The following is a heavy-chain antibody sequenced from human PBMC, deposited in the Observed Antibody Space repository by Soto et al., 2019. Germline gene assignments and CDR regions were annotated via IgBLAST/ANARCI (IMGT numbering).Heavy chain of an antibody. V-gene: IGHV3-11*06. D-gene: IGHD3-10*01. CDR1: GFNFSDYY. CDR2: ISTNSRYI. Sequence: GGSLRLSCAVSGFNFSDYYMTWIRQAPGKGLEWISYISTNSRYIKYADSIKGRFTISRDNAKSSLYLQMNSLRAEDTAIYYCARGLGGSYFIAYWGQGTLVTVSS. J-gene: IGHJ4*02. CDR3: ARGLGGSYFIAY.